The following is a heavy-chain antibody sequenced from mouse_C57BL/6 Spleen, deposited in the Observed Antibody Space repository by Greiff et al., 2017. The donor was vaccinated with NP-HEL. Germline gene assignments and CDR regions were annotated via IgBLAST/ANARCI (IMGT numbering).Heavy chain of an antibody. CDR3: ASDWNYLFAY. D-gene: IGHD1-1*01. J-gene: IGHJ3*01. Sequence: QVQLQQPGTELVKPGASVKLSCKASGYTFTSYWMHWVKQRPGQGLEWIGNINPSNGGTNYNEKFKSKATQTVDKSSSTAYMQRSSLTSADSAFYYCASDWNYLFAYWGQGTLVTVSA. CDR2: INPSNGGT. CDR1: GYTFTSYW. V-gene: IGHV1-53*01.